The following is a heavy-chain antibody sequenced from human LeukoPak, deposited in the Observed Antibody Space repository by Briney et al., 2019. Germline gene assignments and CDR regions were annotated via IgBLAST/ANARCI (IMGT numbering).Heavy chain of an antibody. CDR2: ISSSGSTI. D-gene: IGHD5-24*01. CDR1: GFTFSSYE. V-gene: IGHV3-48*03. Sequence: GGSLRLSCAASGFTFSSYEMNWVRQAPGKGLEWVSYISSSGSTIYYADSVKCRFTISRDNAKNSLYLQMNSLRAEDTAVYYCARDGEARCLQSASDAFDIWGQGTMVTVSS. CDR3: ARDGEARCLQSASDAFDI. J-gene: IGHJ3*02.